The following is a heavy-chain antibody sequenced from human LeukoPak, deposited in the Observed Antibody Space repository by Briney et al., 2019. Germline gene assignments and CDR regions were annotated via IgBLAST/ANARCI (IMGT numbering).Heavy chain of an antibody. CDR2: INQDASVQ. CDR1: GFTFSGSW. Sequence: PGGSLRLSCAASGFTFSGSWMTWVRQAPGKGLEWVASINQDASVQHLVDFVKGRFAISRDNAKNSLYLQMNSLRDDDTAIYYCARNRAAPEDWCQGTLVTVSS. V-gene: IGHV3-7*01. J-gene: IGHJ4*02. D-gene: IGHD1-14*01. CDR3: ARNRAAPED.